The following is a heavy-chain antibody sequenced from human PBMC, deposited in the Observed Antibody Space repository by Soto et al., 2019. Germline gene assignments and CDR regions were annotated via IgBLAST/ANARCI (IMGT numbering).Heavy chain of an antibody. V-gene: IGHV3-7*01. CDR2: IKPDGGKK. J-gene: IGHJ5*02. CDR3: AYSSAYAYFFDP. CDR1: GFTFSSYA. D-gene: IGHD3-22*01. Sequence: GGSLRLSCAASGFTFSSYAMSWVRQAPGKGLEWVADIKPDGGKKYYVDSVKGRFTISRDNAKKSLYLQMNSLRAEDTAVYFCAYSSAYAYFFDPWGQGTLVTVSS.